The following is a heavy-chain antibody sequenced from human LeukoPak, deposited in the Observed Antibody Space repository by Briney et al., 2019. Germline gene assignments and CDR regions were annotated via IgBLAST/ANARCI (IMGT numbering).Heavy chain of an antibody. V-gene: IGHV3-23*01. CDR1: EFTFSSYA. Sequence: GGSLRLSCAASEFTFSSYAMSWVRQAPGKGLEWVSAISGSGGSTYYADSVKGRFTISRDNSKNTLYLQMNSLRAEDTAVYYCAKATAGRWYYYGMDVWGQGTTVTVSS. CDR3: AKATAGRWYYYGMDV. J-gene: IGHJ6*02. CDR2: ISGSGGST. D-gene: IGHD1-14*01.